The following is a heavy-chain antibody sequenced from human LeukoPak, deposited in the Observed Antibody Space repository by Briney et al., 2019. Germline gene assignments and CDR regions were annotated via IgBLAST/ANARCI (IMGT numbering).Heavy chain of an antibody. CDR2: ISYDGSNK. Sequence: GGSLRLSCAASGFTFSSYAMHWVRQAPGKGLEWVAVISYDGSNKYYADSVKGRFTISRDNSKNTLYLQMNSLRAEDTAVYYCARDVLLWFGEARQFDYWGQGTLVTVSS. D-gene: IGHD3-10*01. J-gene: IGHJ4*02. CDR1: GFTFSSYA. CDR3: ARDVLLWFGEARQFDY. V-gene: IGHV3-30-3*01.